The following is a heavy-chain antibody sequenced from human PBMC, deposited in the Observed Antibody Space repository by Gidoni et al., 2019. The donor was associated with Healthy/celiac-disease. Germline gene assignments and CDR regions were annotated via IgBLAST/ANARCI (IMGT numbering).Heavy chain of an antibody. D-gene: IGHD6-13*01. J-gene: IGHJ6*02. CDR3: ARGDSSSWFPYYGMDV. V-gene: IGHV3-21*01. Sequence: EVQLVESGGGLVKPGGSLRLSCAASGFTFSSYSMNWVRQAPGKGLEWVSSISSSSSYIYYADSVKGRFTISRDNAKNSLYLQMNSLRAEDTAVYYCARGDSSSWFPYYGMDVWGQGTTVTVSS. CDR2: ISSSSSYI. CDR1: GFTFSSYS.